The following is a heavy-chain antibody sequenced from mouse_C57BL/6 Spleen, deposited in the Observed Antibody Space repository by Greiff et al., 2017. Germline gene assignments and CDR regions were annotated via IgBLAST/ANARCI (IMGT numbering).Heavy chain of an antibody. D-gene: IGHD1-1*01. CDR3: AIYYYGSHYFDY. V-gene: IGHV1-64*01. J-gene: IGHJ2*01. Sequence: QVQLQQPGAELVKPGASVKLSCKASGYTFTSYWMHWVKQRPGQGLEWIGMIHPNSGSTNYNEKFKSKATLTVDKSSSTAYMQLSSLTSEDSAVYYCAIYYYGSHYFDYWGQGTTLTVSS. CDR1: GYTFTSYW. CDR2: IHPNSGST.